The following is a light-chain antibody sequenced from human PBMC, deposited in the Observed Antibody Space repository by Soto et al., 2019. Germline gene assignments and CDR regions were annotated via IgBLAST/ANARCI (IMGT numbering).Light chain of an antibody. Sequence: QAVVTQPASVSGSPGQSITISCTGTSSDVGGYNYVAWYQHHPGKAPKLMIFDVSNRPSGVSNRFSGSKSGSTASLTISGLQAEDEADYFCSSYTSSSTLYVFGTGTKLTVL. V-gene: IGLV2-14*03. J-gene: IGLJ1*01. CDR1: SSDVGGYNY. CDR2: DVS. CDR3: SSYTSSSTLYV.